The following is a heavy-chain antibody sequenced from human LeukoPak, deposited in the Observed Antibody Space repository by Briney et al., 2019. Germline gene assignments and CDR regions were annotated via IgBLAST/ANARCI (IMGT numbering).Heavy chain of an antibody. J-gene: IGHJ4*02. CDR1: GGTFSSYA. CDR2: IIPILGIA. V-gene: IGHV1-69*04. Sequence: SVKVSCKASGGTFSSYAISWVRQAPGQGLEWMGRIIPILGIANYAQKFQGRVTITADKSTSTAYMELSSLRSEDTAVYYCARGLGYDFWSGYYNPNDYWGQGTLVTVSS. CDR3: ARGLGYDFWSGYYNPNDY. D-gene: IGHD3-3*01.